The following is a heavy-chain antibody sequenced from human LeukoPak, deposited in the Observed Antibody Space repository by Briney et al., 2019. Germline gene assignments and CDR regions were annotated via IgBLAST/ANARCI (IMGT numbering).Heavy chain of an antibody. V-gene: IGHV3-7*01. D-gene: IGHD2-15*01. CDR2: IKQDGSEK. CDR1: GFTFSSYW. CDR3: ARDAQDIVVVVAATGDYFDY. Sequence: GGSLRLSCAASGFTFSSYWMSWVRQAPGKGLEWVANIKQDGSEKYYVDSVKGRFTISRDNAKNPLYLQMNSLRAEDTAVYYCARDAQDIVVVVAATGDYFDYWGQGTLVTVSS. J-gene: IGHJ4*02.